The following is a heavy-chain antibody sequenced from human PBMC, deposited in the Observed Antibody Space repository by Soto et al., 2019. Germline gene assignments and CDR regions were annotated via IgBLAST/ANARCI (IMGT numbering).Heavy chain of an antibody. CDR3: ARGLGDILTGYYSFDY. V-gene: IGHV3-53*01. J-gene: IGHJ4*02. CDR1: GFTFSSYA. D-gene: IGHD3-9*01. CDR2: IYSGGST. Sequence: GGSLRLSCGASGFTFSSYAMSWVRQAPGKGLEWVSVIYSGGSTYYADSVKGRFTISRDNSKNTLYLQMNSLRAEDTAVYYCARGLGDILTGYYSFDYWGQGTLVTVSS.